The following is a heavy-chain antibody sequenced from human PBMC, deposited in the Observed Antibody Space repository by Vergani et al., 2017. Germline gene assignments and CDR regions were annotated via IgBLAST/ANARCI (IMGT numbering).Heavy chain of an antibody. Sequence: QVQLVQSGAEVKKPGSSVKVSCKASGGTFSSYAISWVRQAPGQGLEWMGRIIPILGIANYAQKFQGRVTITADKSTSTAYMELSSLRSEDTAVYYCARERHSSGWFLALDPWGQGTLVTVSS. D-gene: IGHD6-19*01. V-gene: IGHV1-69*04. CDR1: GGTFSSYA. J-gene: IGHJ5*02. CDR2: IIPILGIA. CDR3: ARERHSSGWFLALDP.